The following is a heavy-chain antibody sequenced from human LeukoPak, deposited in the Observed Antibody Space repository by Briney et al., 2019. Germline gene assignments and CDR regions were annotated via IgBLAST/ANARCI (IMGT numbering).Heavy chain of an antibody. J-gene: IGHJ4*02. V-gene: IGHV3-30*04. Sequence: GRSLRLSCAASGSTFSSYAMHWVRQAPGKGLEWVAVISYDGSNKYYPDSVKGRFTISRDNSKNTLYLQMNSLRAEDTAVYYCARDSGFSGTQRGEYWGQGTLVTVSS. CDR1: GSTFSSYA. CDR2: ISYDGSNK. CDR3: ARDSGFSGTQRGEY. D-gene: IGHD6-6*01.